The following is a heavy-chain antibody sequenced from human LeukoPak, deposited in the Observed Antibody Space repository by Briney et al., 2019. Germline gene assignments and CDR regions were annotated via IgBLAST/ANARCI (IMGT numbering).Heavy chain of an antibody. D-gene: IGHD6-13*01. V-gene: IGHV4-59*01. Sequence: PSETLSLTCTVSGGSLSSYYWSWIRQPPGKGLEWIGYIYYSGSTNYNPSLKSRVTISVDTSKNQFSLKLSSVTAADTAVYYCAGFSSSWYYFDYWGQGTLVTVSS. CDR1: GGSLSSYY. CDR3: AGFSSSWYYFDY. CDR2: IYYSGST. J-gene: IGHJ4*02.